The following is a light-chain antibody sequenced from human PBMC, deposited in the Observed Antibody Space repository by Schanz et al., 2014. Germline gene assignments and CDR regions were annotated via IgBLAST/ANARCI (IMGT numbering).Light chain of an antibody. Sequence: EIVMTQSPAALSVSPGERATLSCRASQSVSSSLAWYQQKPGQAPRLLIYGASSRATGIPDRFSGSGSGTDFILTISRLEPEDFAVYYCQQFGGSPLTFGAGTKVDIK. CDR1: QSVSSS. V-gene: IGKV3-20*01. CDR2: GAS. CDR3: QQFGGSPLT. J-gene: IGKJ4*01.